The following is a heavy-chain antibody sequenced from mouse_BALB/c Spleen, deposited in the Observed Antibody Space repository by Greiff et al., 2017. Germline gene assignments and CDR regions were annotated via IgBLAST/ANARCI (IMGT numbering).Heavy chain of an antibody. J-gene: IGHJ4*01. Sequence: QVQLQQSGAELAKPGASVKMSCKASGYTFTSYWMHWVKQRPGQGLEWIGYINPSTGYTEYNQKFKDKATLTADKSSSTAYMQLSSLTSEDSAVYYCAIYYEYYYAMDYWGQGTSVTVSS. CDR1: GYTFTSYW. D-gene: IGHD2-4*01. CDR3: AIYYEYYYAMDY. V-gene: IGHV1-7*01. CDR2: INPSTGYT.